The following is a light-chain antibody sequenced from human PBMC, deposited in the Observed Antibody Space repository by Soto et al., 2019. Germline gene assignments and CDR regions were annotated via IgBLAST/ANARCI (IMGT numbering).Light chain of an antibody. J-gene: IGKJ1*01. CDR3: QESYSFLWGT. V-gene: IGKV1-39*01. CDR2: GAS. Sequence: DIQMPQSPSSLSASVGDRVTITCQTSQNINTYLNWYQQKPGKAPKLLIYGASSLQSGVPLRFSGSGSGTDFTLTISGLEPEDSATYYCQESYSFLWGTCGQGTKVEIK. CDR1: QNINTY.